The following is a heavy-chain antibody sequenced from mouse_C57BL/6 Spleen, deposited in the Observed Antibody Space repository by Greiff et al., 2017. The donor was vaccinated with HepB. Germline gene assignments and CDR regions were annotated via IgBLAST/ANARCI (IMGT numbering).Heavy chain of an antibody. D-gene: IGHD2-1*01. CDR2: IYPGNSDP. V-gene: IGHV1-5*01. CDR3: TRRELLLSYDAMDY. CDR1: GYTFTSYW. J-gene: IGHJ4*01. Sequence: VQLQQSGTVLARPGASVKMSCKTSGYTFTSYWMHWVKQRPGQGLEWIGAIYPGNSDPSYNQKFKGKAKLTAVTSASTAYMELSSLTNEDSAGYYCTRRELLLSYDAMDYWGQGTSGTVSS.